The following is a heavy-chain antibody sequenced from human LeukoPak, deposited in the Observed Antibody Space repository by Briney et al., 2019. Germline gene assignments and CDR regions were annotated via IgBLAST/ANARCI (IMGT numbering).Heavy chain of an antibody. D-gene: IGHD2-8*02. V-gene: IGHV1-18*01. CDR2: ISAYNGYT. J-gene: IGHJ4*02. Sequence: GASVKVSCKASGYTFHSHGISWVRQAPGQGLGWIGWISAYNGYTNYAQKLQGRVTMTTDTSTSTAYMELRSLRSDDTAVYYCARDDRLLADYWGQGTLVTVSS. CDR3: ARDDRLLADY. CDR1: GYTFHSHG.